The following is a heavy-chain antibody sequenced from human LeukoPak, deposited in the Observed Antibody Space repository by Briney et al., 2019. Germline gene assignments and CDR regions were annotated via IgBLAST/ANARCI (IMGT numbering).Heavy chain of an antibody. D-gene: IGHD2-15*01. J-gene: IGHJ2*01. CDR2: IYYSGST. V-gene: IGHV4-39*01. CDR1: GGSISSSSYY. Sequence: SETLSLTCTVSGGSISSSSYYWGWIRQPPGKGLEWIGSIYYSGSTYYNPSLKSRVTISVDTSKNQFSLKLSSVTAADTAVYYRARRWGGTHWYFDLWGRGTLVTVSS. CDR3: ARRWGGTHWYFDL.